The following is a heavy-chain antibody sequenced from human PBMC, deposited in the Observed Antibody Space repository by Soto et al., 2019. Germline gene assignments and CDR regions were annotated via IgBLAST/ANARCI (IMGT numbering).Heavy chain of an antibody. J-gene: IGHJ6*02. CDR1: GGSFSGYY. CDR2: VNHSGST. Sequence: SETLSLTCAVYGGSFSGYYWSWIRQPPGKGLEWIGEVNHSGSTNYNPSLKSRVTISVDTSKNQFSLKLSSVTAADTAVYYCARGVVVVPAAMGDGMDVWGQGTTVTVSS. D-gene: IGHD2-2*01. V-gene: IGHV4-34*01. CDR3: ARGVVVVPAAMGDGMDV.